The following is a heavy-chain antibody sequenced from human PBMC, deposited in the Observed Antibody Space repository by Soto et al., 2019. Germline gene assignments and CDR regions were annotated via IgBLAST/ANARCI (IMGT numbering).Heavy chain of an antibody. J-gene: IGHJ4*02. CDR3: AKGGWADY. D-gene: IGHD6-19*01. CDR1: GFTFSTYA. Sequence: EVQLLESGGGLVQPGGSLRLSCAASGFTFSTYAMTWVRQGPGKGLEWVSFIAGNDNSFTYYAASVRGRCTTSRDNSKNTLYLQMNSLSPDDTAVYYCAKGGWADYWGQGALVTVSS. V-gene: IGHV3-23*01. CDR2: IAGNDNSFT.